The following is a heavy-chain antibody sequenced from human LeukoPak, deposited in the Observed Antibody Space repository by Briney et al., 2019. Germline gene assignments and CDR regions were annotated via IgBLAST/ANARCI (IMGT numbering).Heavy chain of an antibody. D-gene: IGHD6-13*01. V-gene: IGHV4-59*08. CDR1: GGSISSYY. J-gene: IGHJ6*02. CDR3: ARLPPPYSSSWYQAFYYYYGMDV. CDR2: IYYSGST. Sequence: PSETLSLTCTVSGGSISSYYWSWIRQPPGKGLEWIGYIYYSGSTNYNPSLKSRVTISVDTSKNQFSLKLSSVTAADTAVYYCARLPPPYSSSWYQAFYYYYGMDVWGQGTTVTVSS.